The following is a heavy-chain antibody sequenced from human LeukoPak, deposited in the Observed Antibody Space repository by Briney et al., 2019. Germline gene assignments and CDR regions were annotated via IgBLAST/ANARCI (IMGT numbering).Heavy chain of an antibody. D-gene: IGHD2-8*02. CDR3: VRAGGPHTVDV. J-gene: IGHJ6*02. CDR1: GFSFSIYW. Sequence: GGSLRLSCAASGFSFSIYWMSWVRQAPGKGLEWVANINQNGSAKYYVDSAKGRFTISRDNAKNTLSLQMNSLRAEDTAVFYCVRAGGPHTVDVWGQGTTVTVSS. CDR2: INQNGSAK. V-gene: IGHV3-7*01.